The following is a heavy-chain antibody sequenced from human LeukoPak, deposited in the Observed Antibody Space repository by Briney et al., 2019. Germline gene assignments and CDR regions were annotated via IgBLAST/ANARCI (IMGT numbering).Heavy chain of an antibody. CDR2: IYTSGST. V-gene: IGHV4-61*02. D-gene: IGHD5-24*01. Sequence: PSETLSLTCTVSDGSISSGSYYWSWIRQPAGKGLEWIGRIYTSGSTNYNPSLKSRVTISVDTSKNQFSLKLSSVTAADTAVSYCARGGWLHHDYWGQGTLVTVSS. CDR1: DGSISSGSYY. CDR3: ARGGWLHHDY. J-gene: IGHJ4*02.